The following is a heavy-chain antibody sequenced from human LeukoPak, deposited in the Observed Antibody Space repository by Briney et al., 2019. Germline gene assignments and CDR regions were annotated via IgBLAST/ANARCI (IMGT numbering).Heavy chain of an antibody. J-gene: IGHJ4*02. V-gene: IGHV3-48*02. CDR2: ISSGGSTI. CDR3: AREPPGNYDDSGHYYAYFDC. Sequence: PGGSLRLSCAASGFTFSTSWMSWVRQAPGKGLEWVSYISSGGSTIYYADTVKGRFTISRDNARNSLYLQMNGLTDEDTAVYYCAREPPGNYDDSGHYYAYFDCWGQGALVTVSS. CDR1: GFTFSTSW. D-gene: IGHD3-22*01.